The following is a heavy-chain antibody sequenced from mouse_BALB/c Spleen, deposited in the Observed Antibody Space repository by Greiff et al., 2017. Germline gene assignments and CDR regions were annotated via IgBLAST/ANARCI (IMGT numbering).Heavy chain of an antibody. Sequence: ESGAELVKPGASVKLSCKASGYTFTSYYMYWVKQRPGQGLEWIGEINPSNGGTNFNEKFKSKATLTVDKSSSTAYMQLSSLTSEDSAVYYCTRDLTGTEAMDYWGQGTSVTVSS. V-gene: IGHV1S81*02. CDR3: TRDLTGTEAMDY. J-gene: IGHJ4*01. CDR1: GYTFTSYY. CDR2: INPSNGGT. D-gene: IGHD4-1*01.